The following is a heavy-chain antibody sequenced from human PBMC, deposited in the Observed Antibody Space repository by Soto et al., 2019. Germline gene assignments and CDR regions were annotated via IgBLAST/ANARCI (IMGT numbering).Heavy chain of an antibody. CDR2: ISSSGNYA. Sequence: QVQLVESGGGLVKPAGSLRLSCAASGFTFSDYYMSWIHQAPGKGLEWISYISSSGNYADYADSMKGQFSISRDNAKNSLYLQVHSLRAEDTAVYYCARSSGSYWWEFDYWGQGTLVTVSS. V-gene: IGHV3-11*06. J-gene: IGHJ4*02. CDR1: GFTFSDYY. CDR3: ARSSGSYWWEFDY. D-gene: IGHD3-10*01.